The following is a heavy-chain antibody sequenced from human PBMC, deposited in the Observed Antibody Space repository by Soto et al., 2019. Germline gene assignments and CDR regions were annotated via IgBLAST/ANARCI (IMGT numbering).Heavy chain of an antibody. V-gene: IGHV3-23*01. CDR2: ISGGGYTA. Sequence: EVQLLESGGGLVQPGGSLRLSCVVSGLTFRSHAMYWVRQAPGQGLEWVAGISGGGYTAYYPDSVRGRFTISRDNSKNTVYLQIDNLRAADTAVYYCAKAPGVATIKSNFDYWGQGTLVTVSS. CDR1: GLTFRSHA. D-gene: IGHD5-12*01. CDR3: AKAPGVATIKSNFDY. J-gene: IGHJ4*02.